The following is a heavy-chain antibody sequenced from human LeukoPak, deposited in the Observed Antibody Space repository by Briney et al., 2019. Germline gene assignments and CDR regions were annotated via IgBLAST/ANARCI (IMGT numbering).Heavy chain of an antibody. D-gene: IGHD2-2*02. Sequence: EASVKVSCKASGYTFTSYGISWVRQAPGQGLEWMGWISAYNGNTNYAQKLQGRVTMTTDTSTSTAYMELRSLRSDDTAVYYCVVYCSSTSCYKVVDYWGQGTLVTVSS. V-gene: IGHV1-18*01. CDR2: ISAYNGNT. CDR1: GYTFTSYG. J-gene: IGHJ4*02. CDR3: VVYCSSTSCYKVVDY.